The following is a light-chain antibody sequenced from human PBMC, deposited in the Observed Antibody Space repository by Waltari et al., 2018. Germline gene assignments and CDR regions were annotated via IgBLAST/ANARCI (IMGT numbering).Light chain of an antibody. CDR1: QNRFYSPNHKKH. CDR3: QQYYSTPPA. Sequence: DVVMTQSPDSLAVSVGERATINCKSSQNRFYSPNHKKHFGWYQQKPGQPPKLLTYWASTRESGVPDRISGSGSGTDFTLTISSRQAEDVAVYYCQQYYSTPPAFGQGTKLEIK. CDR2: WAS. J-gene: IGKJ2*01. V-gene: IGKV4-1*01.